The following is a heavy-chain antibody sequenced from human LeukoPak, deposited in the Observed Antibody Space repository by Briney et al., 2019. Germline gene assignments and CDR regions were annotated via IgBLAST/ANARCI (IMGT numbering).Heavy chain of an antibody. CDR1: GYTFTDYF. V-gene: IGHV1-2*02. J-gene: IGHJ4*02. Sequence: ASVKVSCKASGYTFTDYFMHWVRQAPGQGLEWMGWINTKNGDTKHAQKFQGRVTMTRDTAISTAFMELSRLRSDDSAVYYCARRYCSGGACYSGADYWGQGILVTVSS. CDR3: ARRYCSGGACYSGADY. D-gene: IGHD2-15*01. CDR2: INTKNGDT.